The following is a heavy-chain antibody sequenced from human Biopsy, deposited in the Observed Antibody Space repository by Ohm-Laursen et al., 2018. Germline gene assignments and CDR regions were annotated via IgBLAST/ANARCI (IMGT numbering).Heavy chain of an antibody. Sequence: GASVKVSCKASGYSFTSYYMHWVRQAPGQGLEWMGMINPSGSTTSYPQIFQGRVTVTRDTSKSTVYMELSSLRSADTAVYFCVRNTGWYGDLYYFDYWGQGTLVTVSS. CDR2: INPSGSTT. CDR3: VRNTGWYGDLYYFDY. V-gene: IGHV1-46*01. CDR1: GYSFTSYY. D-gene: IGHD6-19*01. J-gene: IGHJ4*02.